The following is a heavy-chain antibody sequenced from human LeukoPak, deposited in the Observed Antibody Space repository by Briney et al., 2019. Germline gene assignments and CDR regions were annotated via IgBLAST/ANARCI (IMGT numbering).Heavy chain of an antibody. D-gene: IGHD7-27*01. J-gene: IGHJ4*02. CDR2: INSGGSGT. CDR1: GFAFSSNW. CDR3: ATSLGPLTEY. Sequence: GGSLRLSCAASGFAFSSNWMHWVRHTPGKGLVWVSRINSGGSGTSYAASVEGRFTISRDNVKNTLYLQMDSLRAEDTAVYYCATSLGPLTEYWGQGTLVTVSS. V-gene: IGHV3-74*01.